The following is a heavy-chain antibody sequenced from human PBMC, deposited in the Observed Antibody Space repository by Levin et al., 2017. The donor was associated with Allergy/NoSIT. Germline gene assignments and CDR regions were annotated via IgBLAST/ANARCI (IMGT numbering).Heavy chain of an antibody. V-gene: IGHV3-30-3*01. CDR2: ISYDGSNK. CDR1: GFTFSSYA. J-gene: IGHJ5*02. CDR3: ARDRIAYYDFWSGYFRKPKPPGNWFDP. D-gene: IGHD3-3*01. Sequence: GGSLRLSCAASGFTFSSYAMHWVRQAPGKGLEWVAVISYDGSNKYYADSVKGRFTISRDNSKNTLYLQMNSLRAEDTAVYYCARDRIAYYDFWSGYFRKPKPPGNWFDPWGQGTLVTVSS.